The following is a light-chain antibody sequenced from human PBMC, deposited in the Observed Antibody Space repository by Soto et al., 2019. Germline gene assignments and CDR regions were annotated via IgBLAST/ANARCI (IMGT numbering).Light chain of an antibody. Sequence: QSVLTQSPSASAYLGASVKLTCTLSSGHSSYAIAWHQQQPEKGPRYLMKLNSDGSHTNGDGIPDRFSGSSSGAERYLAIARLQSEDEADYYCQTWGTGIQVVGGGTKVTVL. CDR3: QTWGTGIQV. J-gene: IGLJ2*01. CDR1: SGHSSYA. V-gene: IGLV4-69*01. CDR2: LNSDGSH.